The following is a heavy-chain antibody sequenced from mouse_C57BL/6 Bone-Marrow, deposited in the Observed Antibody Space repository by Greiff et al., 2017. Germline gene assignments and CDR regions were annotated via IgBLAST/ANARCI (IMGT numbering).Heavy chain of an antibody. CDR2: IYPGSGST. J-gene: IGHJ2*01. D-gene: IGHD2-1*01. Sequence: VQLQQSGAELVKPGASVKMSCKASGYTFTSYWITWVKPRPGQGLEWIGDIYPGSGSTNYNEKFKSKATLTVDTSSSTAYMQLSSLTSEDSSVYYCARDRYGNLDYWGQGTTLTVSS. CDR3: ARDRYGNLDY. V-gene: IGHV1-55*01. CDR1: GYTFTSYW.